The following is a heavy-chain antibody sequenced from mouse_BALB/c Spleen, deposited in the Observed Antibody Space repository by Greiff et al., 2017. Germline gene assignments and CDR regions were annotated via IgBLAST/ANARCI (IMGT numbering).Heavy chain of an antibody. CDR1: GFNIKDTY. CDR2: IDPANGNT. V-gene: IGHV14-3*02. CDR3: ARDHYYAMDY. Sequence: EVQLQQSGAELVKPGASVKLSCTASGFNIKDTYMHWVKQRPEQGLEWIGRIDPANGNTKYDPKFQGKATITADTTSNTAYLQLSSLTSEDTAVYYCARDHYYAMDYWGQGTSVTVSS. J-gene: IGHJ4*01.